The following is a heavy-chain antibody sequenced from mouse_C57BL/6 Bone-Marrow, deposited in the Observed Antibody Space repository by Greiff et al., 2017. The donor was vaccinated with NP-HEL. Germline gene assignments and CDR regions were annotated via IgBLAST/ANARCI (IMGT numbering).Heavy chain of an antibody. J-gene: IGHJ3*01. CDR3: NEDSAVYYCTWDYDGWFAY. V-gene: IGHV1-5*01. Sequence: VQLQQSGPELARPWASVKISCQAFYTFSRRVHFAIRDTNYWMQWVKQRPGQGLEWIGAIYPGNGDTSYNQKFKGKAKLTAVTSASTAYMELSSLTNEDSAVYYCTWDYDGWFAYWGQGTLVTVSA. CDR2: GQGLEWIG. D-gene: IGHD2-4*01. CDR1: YTFSRRVH.